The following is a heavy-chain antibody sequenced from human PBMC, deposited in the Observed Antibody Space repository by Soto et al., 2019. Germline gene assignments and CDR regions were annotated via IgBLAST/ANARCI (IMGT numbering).Heavy chain of an antibody. V-gene: IGHV5-10-1*01. D-gene: IGHD2-21*01. CDR1: GYRFTSYW. Sequence: PGESLKISCKGSGYRFTSYWINWVRQMSGKGLEWMGRIDPSDSYTNYSPSFQGHVTISADKSINTAYLQWSSLKASDTAMYYCAKHTLGRHWFDPRGQGTLVTVSS. J-gene: IGHJ5*02. CDR2: IDPSDSYT. CDR3: AKHTLGRHWFDP.